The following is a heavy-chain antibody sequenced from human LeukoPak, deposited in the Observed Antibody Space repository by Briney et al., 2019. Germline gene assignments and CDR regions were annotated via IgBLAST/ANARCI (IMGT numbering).Heavy chain of an antibody. CDR1: GYIFTRYY. V-gene: IGHV1-46*01. CDR3: ARVSVDTAMVTNYYGMDV. D-gene: IGHD5-18*01. Sequence: GASVKLSCKASGYIFTRYYIHWVRQAPGQELEWMGIINPTGGSTNYAQKFQGRVTITADESTSTAYMELSSLRSEDTAVYYCARVSVDTAMVTNYYGMDVWGQGTTVTVSS. J-gene: IGHJ6*02. CDR2: INPTGGST.